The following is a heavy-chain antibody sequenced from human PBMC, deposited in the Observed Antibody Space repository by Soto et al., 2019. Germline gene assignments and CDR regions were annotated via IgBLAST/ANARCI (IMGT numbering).Heavy chain of an antibody. Sequence: EVHLLESGGALVQPGGSMRLSCAASGFTFSTYTMTWLRQAPGKGLEWVSSISGSSDHTYYADSVKGRLIVSRDNSNNTLYLQMNSLSAEDTAVSDCSKDGSYSSSWPDYFDHWGQGTLVTVSS. J-gene: IGHJ4*02. CDR1: GFTFSTYT. CDR2: ISGSSDHT. CDR3: SKDGSYSSSWPDYFDH. D-gene: IGHD6-13*01. V-gene: IGHV3-23*01.